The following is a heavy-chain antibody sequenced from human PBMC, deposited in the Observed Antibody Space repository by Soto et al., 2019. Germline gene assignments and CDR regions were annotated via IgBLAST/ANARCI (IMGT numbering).Heavy chain of an antibody. CDR2: INPNSGGT. J-gene: IGHJ4*02. CDR1: GYTFTGYY. V-gene: IGHV1-2*04. CDR3: ARSKIAVAGTGEFDY. D-gene: IGHD6-19*01. Sequence: GASVKVSCKASGYTFTGYYMHWVRQAPGQGLEWMGWINPNSGGTNYAQKFQGWVTMTRDTSISTAYMELSRLRSDDTAVYYCARSKIAVAGTGEFDYWGQGTLVTVSS.